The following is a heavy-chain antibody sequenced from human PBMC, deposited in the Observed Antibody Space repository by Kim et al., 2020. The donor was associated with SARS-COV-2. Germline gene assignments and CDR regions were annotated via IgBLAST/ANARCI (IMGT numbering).Heavy chain of an antibody. CDR3: AKLPASGAALGTWYFDL. J-gene: IGHJ2*01. V-gene: IGHV3-23*01. Sequence: GSLRLSCVASGFTFSSFPMTWVRQAPGKGLEWVSGVGSRGVNTFYADSLKGRFTISRDNSKKTLYLQMNSLRAEDTAVYYCAKLPASGAALGTWYFDLWGRGTLVTVS. CDR1: GFTFSSFP. CDR2: VGSRGVNT. D-gene: IGHD6-13*01.